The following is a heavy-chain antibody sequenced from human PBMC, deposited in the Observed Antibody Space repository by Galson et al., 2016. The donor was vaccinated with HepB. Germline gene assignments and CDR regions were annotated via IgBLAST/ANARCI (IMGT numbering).Heavy chain of an antibody. CDR2: IYWDDDK. J-gene: IGHJ5*02. CDR1: GFSLSTSGVA. Sequence: PALVKPPQTLTLTCAFSGFSLSTSGVAVGWIRQPPGKALEWLALIYWDDDKRYSPSLKSRLTITKGTSTNQVVLTMTNMDPVDTATYYCVYSGGDGSGSYRLVWFDPWGRGTLVTVSS. D-gene: IGHD3-10*01. V-gene: IGHV2-5*02. CDR3: VYSGGDGSGSYRLVWFDP.